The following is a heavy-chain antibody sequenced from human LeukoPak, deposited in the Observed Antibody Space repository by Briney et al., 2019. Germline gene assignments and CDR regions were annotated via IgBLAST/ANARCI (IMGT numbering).Heavy chain of an antibody. D-gene: IGHD3-16*02. V-gene: IGHV1-69*13. CDR3: APWVVIGSHHPL. CDR2: IIPIFGTA. CDR1: GGTFSGYA. J-gene: IGHJ4*02. Sequence: ASVKVSCKASGGTFSGYAISWVRQAPGQGLEWMGGIIPIFGTANYAQKFQGRVTITADESTSTAYMELSSLRSEDTAVYYCAPWVVIGSHHPLWGQGTLVTVSS.